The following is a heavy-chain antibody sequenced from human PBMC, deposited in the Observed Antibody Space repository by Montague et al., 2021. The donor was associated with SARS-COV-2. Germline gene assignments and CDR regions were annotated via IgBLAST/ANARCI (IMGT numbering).Heavy chain of an antibody. CDR2: INHSGST. J-gene: IGHJ4*02. D-gene: IGHD3-22*01. CDR1: DGSISSPDW. V-gene: IGHV4-4*02. CDR3: ARGTKRVCTYDNDSSGYAGDH. Sequence: SETLSLTCAVSDGSISSPDWWNWVRQPPGKGLEWFGEINHSGSTKYNPSLKSRVTISVDTTKNQFSLKLISVTVVDTAVYYCARGTKRVCTYDNDSSGYAGDHWGQGTPVTVSS.